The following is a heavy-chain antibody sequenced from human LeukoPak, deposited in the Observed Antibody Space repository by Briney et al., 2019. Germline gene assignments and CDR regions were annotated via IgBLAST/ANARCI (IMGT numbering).Heavy chain of an antibody. CDR2: ISAYNGNT. D-gene: IGHD3-22*01. V-gene: IGHV1-18*01. J-gene: IGHJ4*02. CDR1: GYTFTSYG. Sequence: ASVKVSCKASGYTFTSYGINWVRQAPGQGLEWMGWISAYNGNTNSAQKFQGRVTITADESTSTAYMELSSLRSEDTAVYYCASSTMIVVVTPLDYWGQGTLVTVSS. CDR3: ASSTMIVVVTPLDY.